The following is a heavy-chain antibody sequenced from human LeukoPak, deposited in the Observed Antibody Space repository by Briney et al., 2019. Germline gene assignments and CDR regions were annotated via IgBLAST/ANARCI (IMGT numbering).Heavy chain of an antibody. CDR1: GFTFGDYA. J-gene: IGHJ4*02. CDR3: TRDQTPYY. Sequence: GGSLRLSCTASGFTFGDYAMTWVRRAPGKGLEWVGFIRSKIYGGTPEYAASVKGRFTISRDDSKGIAYLQMNSLKTEDTAVYYCTRDQTPYYWGQGTLVTVSS. V-gene: IGHV3-49*04. CDR2: IRSKIYGGTP.